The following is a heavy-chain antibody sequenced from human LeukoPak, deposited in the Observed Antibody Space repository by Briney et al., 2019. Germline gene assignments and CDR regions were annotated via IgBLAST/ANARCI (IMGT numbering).Heavy chain of an antibody. D-gene: IGHD3-10*01. CDR1: GLTLSGFG. CDR2: MSYDGSKK. Sequence: PGGSLRLSCAASGLTLSGFGMHWVRQAPGKGLEWVTVMSYDGSKKDYADSVKGRFTISRDDSKNTLYLQMNSLRAEDTAVYYCARTTTPHYYGSGSYALGYWGQGTLVTVPS. CDR3: ARTTTPHYYGSGSYALGY. V-gene: IGHV3-30*03. J-gene: IGHJ4*02.